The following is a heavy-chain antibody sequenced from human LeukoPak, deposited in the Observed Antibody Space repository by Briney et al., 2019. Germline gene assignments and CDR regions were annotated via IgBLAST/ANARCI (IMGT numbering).Heavy chain of an antibody. D-gene: IGHD1-7*01. CDR1: SGSISSYY. CDR3: ARRGVALHSYYFDY. CDR2: IYYSGST. Sequence: SETLSLTCTVSSGSISSYYWSWIRQPPGKGLEWIGYIYYSGSTNYNPSLKSRVTISVDTSKNQFSLKLSSVTAADTAVYYCARRGVALHSYYFDYWGQGTLITVSS. V-gene: IGHV4-59*08. J-gene: IGHJ4*02.